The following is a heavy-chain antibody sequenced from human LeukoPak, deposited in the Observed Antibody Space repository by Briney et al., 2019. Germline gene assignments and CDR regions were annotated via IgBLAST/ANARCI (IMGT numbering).Heavy chain of an antibody. CDR1: GGSISSGSYY. CDR2: IYTSGST. D-gene: IGHD5-18*01. CDR3: AREANVDTAMVGYYFGY. V-gene: IGHV4-61*02. J-gene: IGHJ4*02. Sequence: SETLSLTCTVSGGSISSGSYYWSWIRQPAGKGLEWIGRIYTSGSTNYNPSLKSRVTISVDTSKNQFSLKLSSVTAADTAVYYCAREANVDTAMVGYYFGYWGQGTLVTVSS.